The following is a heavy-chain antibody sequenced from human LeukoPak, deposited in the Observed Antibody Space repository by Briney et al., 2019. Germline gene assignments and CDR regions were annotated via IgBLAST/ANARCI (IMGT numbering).Heavy chain of an antibody. J-gene: IGHJ5*02. Sequence: PSETLSLTCSVSGGSISSSSYFWGWIRQPPGKGLEWIASVHYSGSTYYNPSLKSRVTISVDTSKNQFSLKLSSVTAADTAVYYCARHVRRGRDYYGSGSYHNWFDPWGQGTLVTVSS. CDR1: GGSISSSSYF. CDR2: VHYSGST. D-gene: IGHD3-10*01. CDR3: ARHVRRGRDYYGSGSYHNWFDP. V-gene: IGHV4-39*01.